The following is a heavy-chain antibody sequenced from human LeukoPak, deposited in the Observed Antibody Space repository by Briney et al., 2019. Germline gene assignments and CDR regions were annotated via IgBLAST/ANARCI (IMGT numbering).Heavy chain of an antibody. J-gene: IGHJ4*02. CDR1: GYTFTSYG. CDR3: ARDGYDYVWGSYRYRSPSFSGADY. Sequence: ASVKVSCKASGYTFTSYGISWVRRAPGQGLEWMGWISAYNGNTNYAQKLQGRVTMTTDTSTSTAYMELRSLRSDDTAVYYCARDGYDYVWGSYRYRSPSFSGADYWGQGTLVTVSS. CDR2: ISAYNGNT. V-gene: IGHV1-18*01. D-gene: IGHD3-16*02.